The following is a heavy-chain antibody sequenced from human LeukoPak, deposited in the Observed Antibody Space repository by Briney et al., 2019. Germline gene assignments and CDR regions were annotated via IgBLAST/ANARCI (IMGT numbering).Heavy chain of an antibody. CDR2: FDPEDGET. D-gene: IGHD2-2*01. CDR3: ATDPPYCSSISCYHFDY. J-gene: IGHJ4*02. CDR1: GYTLTELS. Sequence: GASVKVSCKVSGYTLTELSMHWVRQAPGKGLEWMGGFDPEDGETIYAQKFQGRVTMTEDTSTDTAYMELSSLRSEDTAVYYCATDPPYCSSISCYHFDYWGQGTLVTVSS. V-gene: IGHV1-24*01.